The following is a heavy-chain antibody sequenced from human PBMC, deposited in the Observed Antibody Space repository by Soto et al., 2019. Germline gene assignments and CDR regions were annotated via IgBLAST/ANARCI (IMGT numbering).Heavy chain of an antibody. CDR2: IYWDDDK. D-gene: IGHD2-8*01. J-gene: IGHJ5*02. CDR1: GGSISSSGFS. Sequence: TLSLTCTVSGGSISSSGFSRGWARPPPGKALEWLALIYWDDDKRYSPSLKSRLTITKDTSKNQVVLTMTNMDPVDTATYYCAHRMVYAPLDWFDPWGQGTLVTVSS. V-gene: IGHV2-5*02. CDR3: AHRMVYAPLDWFDP.